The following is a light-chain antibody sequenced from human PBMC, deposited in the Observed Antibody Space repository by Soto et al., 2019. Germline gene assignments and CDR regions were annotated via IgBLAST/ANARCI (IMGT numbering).Light chain of an antibody. J-gene: IGKJ1*01. CDR1: QSLLHSDGHNY. V-gene: IGKV2-28*01. CDR3: MQALQTPPT. CDR2: VGS. Sequence: DIVMTQSPLSLPVTPGEPASISCRSSQSLLHSDGHNYLDWYVQKPGQSPHLLIYVGSNRASGVPDRFSGSGSGTDFTLKISTVEAEDVGVYYCMQALQTPPTFGQGTRVEIK.